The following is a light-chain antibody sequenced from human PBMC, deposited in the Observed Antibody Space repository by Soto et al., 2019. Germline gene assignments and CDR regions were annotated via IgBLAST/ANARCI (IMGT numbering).Light chain of an antibody. Sequence: QSVLTQPPSASGTPGQRVTISCSGSSSNIGSKTVNWYQQITGTAPKLLIYNDNQRPSGVPDRFSGSKSGTSGSLAISGLQSEDDGDYYCAAWDDSLNGHVVFGGGTKLTVL. CDR1: SSNIGSKT. CDR3: AAWDDSLNGHVV. CDR2: NDN. J-gene: IGLJ2*01. V-gene: IGLV1-44*01.